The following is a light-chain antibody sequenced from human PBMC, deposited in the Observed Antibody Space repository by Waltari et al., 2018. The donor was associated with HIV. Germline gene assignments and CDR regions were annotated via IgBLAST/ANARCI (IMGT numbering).Light chain of an antibody. Sequence: QSAMTQPDSVSGSPGHSITICCTGTSSDVGGDNTVSWSQQPPGNAPNLMFSDVSKRPSGVSNRFSGSKAGNTASLTISGLQGEDDADYYCSSYTSSSTYVFGTGTKVTVL. J-gene: IGLJ1*01. CDR3: SSYTSSSTYV. CDR1: SSDVGGDNT. V-gene: IGLV2-14*01. CDR2: DVS.